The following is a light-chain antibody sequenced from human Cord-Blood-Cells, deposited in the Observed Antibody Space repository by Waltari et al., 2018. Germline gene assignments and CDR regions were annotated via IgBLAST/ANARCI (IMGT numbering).Light chain of an antibody. J-gene: IGLJ2*01. CDR3: QSYDSSLSGVV. CDR2: GNS. CDR1: SSNIRAGYD. Sequence: QSVLTQPPSVSGAPGQRVTISCTGSSSNIRAGYDVHWYQQLPGTAPKLLIYGNSNRPSGVPDRFSGSKSGTSASLAITGLQAEDEAGYYCQSYDSSLSGVVFGGGTKLTVL. V-gene: IGLV1-40*01.